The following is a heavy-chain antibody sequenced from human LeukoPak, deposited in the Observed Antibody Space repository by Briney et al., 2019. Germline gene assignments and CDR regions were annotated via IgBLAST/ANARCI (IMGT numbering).Heavy chain of an antibody. J-gene: IGHJ4*02. CDR1: GFTFSNYA. D-gene: IGHD4-17*01. CDR2: ITGSGGST. Sequence: GGSLRLSCAASGFTFSNYALSWVRQVPGKGLEGVSGITGSGGSTYYADSVKGRFTISRDNSKNTLYLQMNSLRAEDTAVYFCAKDDGGSVTTTDFENWGQGTLVTVSS. V-gene: IGHV3-23*01. CDR3: AKDDGGSVTTTDFEN.